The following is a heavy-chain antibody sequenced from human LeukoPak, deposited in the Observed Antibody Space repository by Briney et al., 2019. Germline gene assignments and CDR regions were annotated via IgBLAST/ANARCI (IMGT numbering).Heavy chain of an antibody. CDR1: GFHFSSYS. Sequence: GGSLRLSCAASGFHFSSYSMNWVRQAPGKGLEWVSYISTSSSTIYYADSVKGRFTISRDNAKSSLYLQMNSLRADDTAVYYCAKDNGGGYSYGFFDYWGQGALVTVSS. D-gene: IGHD5-18*01. CDR3: AKDNGGGYSYGFFDY. CDR2: ISTSSSTI. J-gene: IGHJ4*02. V-gene: IGHV3-48*01.